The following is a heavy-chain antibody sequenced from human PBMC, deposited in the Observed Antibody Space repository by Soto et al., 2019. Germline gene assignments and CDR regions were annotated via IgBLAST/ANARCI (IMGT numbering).Heavy chain of an antibody. J-gene: IGHJ4*02. CDR3: ARASWYRGYFDY. V-gene: IGHV3-33*01. CDR1: GFTFSSYG. D-gene: IGHD6-13*01. Sequence: QVQLVESGGGVVQPGRSLRLSCAASGFTFSSYGMHWVRQAPGKGLEWVAVIWYDGSNKYYADSVKGRFTISRDNSKNTLYLQMNSLRAEDTAVYYCARASWYRGYFDYWGQGTLVTVSS. CDR2: IWYDGSNK.